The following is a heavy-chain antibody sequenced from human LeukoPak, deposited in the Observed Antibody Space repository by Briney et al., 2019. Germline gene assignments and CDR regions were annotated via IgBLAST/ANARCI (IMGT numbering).Heavy chain of an antibody. D-gene: IGHD6-13*01. Sequence: GGSLRLSCAASGFTVSSNYMSSVRQAPGKGLEWVSVIYSGGSTYYADSVKGRFTISRDNSKNTLYLQMNSLRAEDTAVYYCARPGGAAGYYFDYWGQGTLVTVSS. CDR2: IYSGGST. J-gene: IGHJ4*02. V-gene: IGHV3-66*01. CDR1: GFTVSSNY. CDR3: ARPGGAAGYYFDY.